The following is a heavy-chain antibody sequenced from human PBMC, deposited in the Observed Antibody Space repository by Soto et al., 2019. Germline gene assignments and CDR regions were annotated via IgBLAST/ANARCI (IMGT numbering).Heavy chain of an antibody. CDR2: IIPIFGTA. V-gene: IGHV1-69*13. J-gene: IGHJ6*02. CDR3: ARGYCSSTSCHPSSYYYYYYGMDV. Sequence: SVKVSCKASGGTFSSYAISWVRQAPGQGLEWMGGIIPIFGTASYAQKFQGRVTITADESTSTAYMELSSLRSEDTAVYYCARGYCSSTSCHPSSYYYYYYGMDVWGQGTTVTVSS. D-gene: IGHD2-2*01. CDR1: GGTFSSYA.